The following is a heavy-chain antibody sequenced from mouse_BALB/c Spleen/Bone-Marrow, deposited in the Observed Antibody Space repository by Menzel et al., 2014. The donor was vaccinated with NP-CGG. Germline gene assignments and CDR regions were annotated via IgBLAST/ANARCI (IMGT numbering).Heavy chain of an antibody. CDR1: GYTFTSYY. D-gene: IGHD2-14*01. Sequence: QVQLKHSGPELVKPGASVRISCKASGYTFTSYYIHWVKQRPGQGLEWIGWIYPGNVNTKYNEKFKDKATLTADKSSSTAYMQLSSVTSEDSAVYFCARGGYDGAWFTYWGQGTLVTVSA. CDR3: ARGGYDGAWFTY. V-gene: IGHV1S56*01. J-gene: IGHJ3*01. CDR2: IYPGNVNT.